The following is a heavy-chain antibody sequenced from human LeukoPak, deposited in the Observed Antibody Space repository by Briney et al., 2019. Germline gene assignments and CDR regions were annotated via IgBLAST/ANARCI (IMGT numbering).Heavy chain of an antibody. CDR1: GFTFSSYG. V-gene: IGHV3-30*18. CDR2: ISYDGSSK. J-gene: IGHJ4*02. D-gene: IGHD2-21*02. Sequence: PGGSLRPSCAVSGFTFSSYGMYWVRQAPGKGLEWVAVISYDGSSKDYADSVKGRFTISRDNSKKTLYLQMNSLRPEDTALYYCAEERWPNCGGDCYSDYWGQGTLVTVSS. CDR3: AEERWPNCGGDCYSDY.